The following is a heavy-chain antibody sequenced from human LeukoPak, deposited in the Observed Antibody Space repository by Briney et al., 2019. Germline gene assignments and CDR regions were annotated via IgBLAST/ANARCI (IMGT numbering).Heavy chain of an antibody. CDR3: ARDSLRYFDWPYDY. J-gene: IGHJ4*02. CDR1: GFTFDDYA. D-gene: IGHD3-9*01. CDR2: ISWNSGSI. Sequence: GRSLRLSCAASGFTFDDYAMHWVRQAPGKGLEWVSGISWNSGSIGYADSVKGRFTISRDNAKNSLYLQMNSLRAEDTAVYYCARDSLRYFDWPYDYWGQGTLVTVSS. V-gene: IGHV3-9*01.